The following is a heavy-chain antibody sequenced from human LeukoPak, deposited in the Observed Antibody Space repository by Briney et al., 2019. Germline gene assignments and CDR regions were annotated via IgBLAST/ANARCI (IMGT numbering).Heavy chain of an antibody. J-gene: IGHJ4*02. CDR2: IIPIFGTA. CDR3: ARAPRYYYGSADY. V-gene: IGHV1-69*13. CDR1: GGTFSSYA. Sequence: SVKVSCKASGGTFSSYAISWVRQATGQGLEWMGGIIPIFGTANYAQKFQGRVTITADESTSTAYMELSSLRSEDTAVYYCARAPRYYYGSADYWGQGTLVTVSS. D-gene: IGHD3-10*01.